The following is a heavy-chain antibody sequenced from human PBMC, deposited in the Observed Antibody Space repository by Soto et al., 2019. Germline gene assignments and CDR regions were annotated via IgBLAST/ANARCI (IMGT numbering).Heavy chain of an antibody. CDR2: IYSGGST. CDR3: ASLHLFDY. CDR1: GCKVSSNG. V-gene: IGHV3-53*01. Sequence: GGSVRVSRTAAGCKVSSNGGSWVRQAPGKGLEWVSVIYSGGSTYYADSVKGRFTIPRDNSKNTLYLQMNSLRAEDTAVYYCASLHLFDYWGQGTLVTVSS. J-gene: IGHJ4*02.